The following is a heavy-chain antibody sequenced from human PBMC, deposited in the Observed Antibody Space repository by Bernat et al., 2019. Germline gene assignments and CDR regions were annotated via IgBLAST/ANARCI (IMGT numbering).Heavy chain of an antibody. Sequence: QVQLVEFGGGVVQPGRSLRLSCAASGFTFRSYAMHLVRQAPGKGLERVAVISYDGSYKYYADSVKGRFTISRDNSKNTQYLQMNSLRTEDTAVYYCARDQTDLRVVMLAANMDVWGKGTMVTVSS. J-gene: IGHJ6*03. CDR1: GFTFRSYA. V-gene: IGHV3-30-3*01. CDR3: ARDQTDLRVVMLAANMDV. CDR2: ISYDGSYK. D-gene: IGHD2-8*01.